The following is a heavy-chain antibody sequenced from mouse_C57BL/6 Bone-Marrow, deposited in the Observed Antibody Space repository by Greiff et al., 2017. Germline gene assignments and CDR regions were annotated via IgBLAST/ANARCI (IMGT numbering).Heavy chain of an antibody. J-gene: IGHJ4*01. Sequence: VQLQQSGPELVKPGASVKISCKASGYSFTDSTMNWVKQSNGKSLEWIGVLNPNYGTTSYNQKFKGKATLTVDQSSSTAYMQLNSLTSEDAAVNYCARGDDYGYAMDYWGRGTSVTVSS. V-gene: IGHV1-39*01. D-gene: IGHD2-4*01. CDR1: GYSFTDST. CDR3: ARGDDYGYAMDY. CDR2: LNPNYGTT.